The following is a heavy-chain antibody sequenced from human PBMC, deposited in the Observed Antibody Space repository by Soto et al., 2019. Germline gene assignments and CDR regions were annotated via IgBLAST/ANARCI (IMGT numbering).Heavy chain of an antibody. Sequence: QVQRLESGGGLVKPGGSLRLSCAASGFTFSDYYMSWIRQAPGQGLEGVSYISSSGSTIYYADSVKGRFTISRDNAKNSMYLHMNSLRAEDTAVYYCARGSARWLGTFDIWGQGTMVTVSS. CDR1: GFTFSDYY. CDR3: ARGSARWLGTFDI. CDR2: ISSSGSTI. J-gene: IGHJ3*02. V-gene: IGHV3-11*01. D-gene: IGHD6-19*01.